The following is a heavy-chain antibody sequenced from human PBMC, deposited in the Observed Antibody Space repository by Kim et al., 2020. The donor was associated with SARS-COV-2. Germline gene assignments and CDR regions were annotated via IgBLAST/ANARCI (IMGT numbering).Heavy chain of an antibody. CDR1: GGSISSSSYY. J-gene: IGHJ1*01. Sequence: SETLSLTCTVSGGSISSSSYYWGWIRQPPGKGLEWIGSIYYSGSTYYNPSLKSRVTISVDTSKNQFSLKLSSVTAADTAVYYCASQALGEDEYSSSWYFQHWGQGTLVTVSS. D-gene: IGHD6-13*01. CDR3: ASQALGEDEYSSSWYFQH. V-gene: IGHV4-39*01. CDR2: IYYSGST.